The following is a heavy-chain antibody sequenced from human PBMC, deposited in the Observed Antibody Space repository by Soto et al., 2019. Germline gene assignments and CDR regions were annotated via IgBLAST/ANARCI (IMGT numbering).Heavy chain of an antibody. V-gene: IGHV2-5*02. J-gene: IGHJ3*02. CDR2: IYWDGDK. Sequence: QITLKESGPTLVKPTQTLTLTCTFSGFSLTTRQVGVGWIRQPPGQALAWLAVIYWDGDKRYSPSLKSRLAITKDTSKNQVVLTMTNVGPMDTATYYCAHLMITYGGVIADDAFDIWGQGTMVTVSS. D-gene: IGHD3-16*02. CDR1: GFSLTTRQVG. CDR3: AHLMITYGGVIADDAFDI.